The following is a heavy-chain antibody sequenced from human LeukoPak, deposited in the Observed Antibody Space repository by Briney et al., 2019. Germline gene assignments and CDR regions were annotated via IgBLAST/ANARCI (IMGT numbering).Heavy chain of an antibody. J-gene: IGHJ4*02. CDR2: ISVSDGST. V-gene: IGHV3-23*01. CDR1: GFTFRHFA. CDR3: ARAMPSSTYYFDS. D-gene: IGHD2-2*01. Sequence: HPGGSLKLSCAASGFTFRHFAMNWVRQAPGKRLEWVSVISVSDGSTYYADSVRGRFTISRDNSKNTLFLQLNGLRAEDTAIYYCARAMPSSTYYFDSWGQGTLVTVSS.